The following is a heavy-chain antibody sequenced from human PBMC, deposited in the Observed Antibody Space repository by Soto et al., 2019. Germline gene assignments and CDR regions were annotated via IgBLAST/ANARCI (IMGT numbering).Heavy chain of an antibody. CDR3: AKERATTTAFDY. CDR1: GXTFSSDC. D-gene: IGHD4-17*01. CDR2: ITDNGGST. V-gene: IGHV3-23*01. J-gene: IGHJ4*02. Sequence: GSLRLSCAASGXTFSSDCMSWVRQAPGKGLEWVSLITDNGGSTYYADSVKGRFTISRDNTKNTLFLQMNSMRDEETAVYYCAKERATTTAFDYWGQGALATVSS.